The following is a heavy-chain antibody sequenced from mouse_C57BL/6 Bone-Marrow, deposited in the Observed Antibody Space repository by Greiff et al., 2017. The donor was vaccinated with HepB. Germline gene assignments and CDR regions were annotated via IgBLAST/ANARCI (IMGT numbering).Heavy chain of an antibody. D-gene: IGHD2-3*01. CDR1: GYTFTSYW. CDR3: ARGWFPYYYAMDY. V-gene: IGHV1-64*01. J-gene: IGHJ4*01. CDR2: IHPNSGST. Sequence: VQLQQPGAELVKPGASVKLSCKASGYTFTSYWMHWVKQRPGQGLEWIGMIHPNSGSTNYNEKFKSKATLTVDKSSSTAYMQLSSLTSEDSAVYYCARGWFPYYYAMDYWGQGTSVTVSS.